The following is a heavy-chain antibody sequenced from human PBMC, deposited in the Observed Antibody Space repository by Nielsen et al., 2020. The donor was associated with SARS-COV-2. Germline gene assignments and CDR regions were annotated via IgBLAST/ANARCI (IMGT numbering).Heavy chain of an antibody. V-gene: IGHV3-30-3*01. CDR2: ISYDGSNK. D-gene: IGHD6-13*01. Sequence: VRQMPGKGLEWVAVISYDGSNKYYADSVKGRFTISRDNSKNTLYLQMNSLRAEDTAVYYCARVIAAAGTGYYYYYGMDVWGQGTTVTVSS. J-gene: IGHJ6*02. CDR3: ARVIAAAGTGYYYYYGMDV.